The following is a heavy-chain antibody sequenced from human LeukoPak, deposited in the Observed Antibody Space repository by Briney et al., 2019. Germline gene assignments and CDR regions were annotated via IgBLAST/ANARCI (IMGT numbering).Heavy chain of an antibody. CDR2: IYTSGST. Sequence: SETLSLTCTVSGGSISSYYWSWIRQPAGKGLEWIGRIYTSGSTNYNPSLKSRVTMSVDTSKNQFSLKLSSVTAADTAVYYCASGHSSSWYFDYWGQGTLVTVSS. CDR3: ASGHSSSWYFDY. D-gene: IGHD6-13*01. CDR1: GGSISSYY. J-gene: IGHJ4*02. V-gene: IGHV4-4*07.